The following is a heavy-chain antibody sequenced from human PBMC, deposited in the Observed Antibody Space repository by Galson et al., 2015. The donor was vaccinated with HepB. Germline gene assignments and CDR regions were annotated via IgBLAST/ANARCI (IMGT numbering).Heavy chain of an antibody. CDR1: GYRFTNYW. Sequence: QSGAEVTKPGESLKISCKGSGYRFTNYWIGWVRQMPGKGLEWMGIIYPGDSYTTYSPSFHGQVTISADKSINTAYLQWSSLKTSDTALYYCARSAVPVARGYYYYYGMDVWGQGTTVTVSS. D-gene: IGHD2-2*01. CDR3: ARSAVPVARGYYYYYGMDV. V-gene: IGHV5-51*01. CDR2: IYPGDSYT. J-gene: IGHJ6*02.